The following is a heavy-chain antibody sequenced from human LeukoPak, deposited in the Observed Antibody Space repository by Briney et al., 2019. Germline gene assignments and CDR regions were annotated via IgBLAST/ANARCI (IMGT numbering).Heavy chain of an antibody. CDR3: ARGLGCTITSCYTVPS. D-gene: IGHD2-2*02. CDR2: IIPMFGTA. V-gene: IGHV1-69*13. CDR1: GGTFSSYA. J-gene: IGHJ5*02. Sequence: SVKVSCKASGGTFSSYAISWVRQAPGQGLEWMGGIIPMFGTANYAQKFQGRVTITADESTSTAYMELSSLRSEDTAVHYCARGLGCTITSCYTVPSWGQGTLVTVSS.